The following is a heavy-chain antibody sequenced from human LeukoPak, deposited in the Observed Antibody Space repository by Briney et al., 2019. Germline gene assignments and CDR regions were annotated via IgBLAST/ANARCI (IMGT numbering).Heavy chain of an antibody. D-gene: IGHD4-17*01. J-gene: IGHJ4*02. Sequence: SETLSLTCTVSGGSMSSYYWSWVRQPPGKGLEWIGYISYTGNTKYNPSLKSRVTISLDTSQRQFSLMLTSVTAADTAVYYCAREGGDYTPFDSWGQGTLVTVSS. CDR2: ISYTGNT. V-gene: IGHV4-59*13. CDR3: AREGGDYTPFDS. CDR1: GGSMSSYY.